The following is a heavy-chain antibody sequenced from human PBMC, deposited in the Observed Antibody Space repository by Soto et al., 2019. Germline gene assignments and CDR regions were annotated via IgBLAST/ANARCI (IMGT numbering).Heavy chain of an antibody. D-gene: IGHD3-22*01. Sequence: GESLKISCKGSGYSFTTYWISWVRQMPGKGLEWMGRIDPSDSYTNYSPFFQGHVTISADKSISTAYLQWSSLKASDTAMYYCARLTTMIISLNMDVWGQGTTVTVSS. CDR2: IDPSDSYT. CDR3: ARLTTMIISLNMDV. V-gene: IGHV5-10-1*01. J-gene: IGHJ6*02. CDR1: GYSFTTYW.